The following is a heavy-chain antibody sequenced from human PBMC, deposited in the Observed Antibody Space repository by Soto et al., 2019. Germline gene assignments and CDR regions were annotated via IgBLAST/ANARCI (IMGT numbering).Heavy chain of an antibody. Sequence: GGSLRLSCAASGFPFNRHWMHWVRQTPEKGLVWVSRVNSDGSTTDYADSVKGRFTISRDNAKNTLYLQMDSLRAEDTGVYYCARPRRHCDSTTCYAEFDSWGQGTLVTVSS. CDR3: ARPRRHCDSTTCYAEFDS. V-gene: IGHV3-74*01. J-gene: IGHJ4*02. CDR1: GFPFNRHW. D-gene: IGHD2-2*01. CDR2: VNSDGSTT.